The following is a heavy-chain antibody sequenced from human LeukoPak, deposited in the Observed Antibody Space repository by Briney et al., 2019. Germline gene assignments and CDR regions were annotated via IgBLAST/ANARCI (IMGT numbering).Heavy chain of an antibody. J-gene: IGHJ4*02. Sequence: SGGSLRLSCAASGFTFSTYDMHWVRQAPGKGLEWVAFIQNDGSNKYYADSVKGRFTISRDSSKNTLYLQMNSLRVEDTAVYYCAKVGKGVATIHFDYWGQGTLVTVSS. CDR3: AKVGKGVATIHFDY. CDR1: GFTFSTYD. CDR2: IQNDGSNK. V-gene: IGHV3-30*02. D-gene: IGHD5-12*01.